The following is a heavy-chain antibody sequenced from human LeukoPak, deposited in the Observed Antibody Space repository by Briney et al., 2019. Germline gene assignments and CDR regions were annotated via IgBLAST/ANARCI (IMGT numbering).Heavy chain of an antibody. Sequence: ASVKVSCKASGYTFTSYGISWVRQAPGQGLEWMGWISAYNGNTNYAQKLQGRVTMTKDTSTSTAYMELRSLRSDDTAVYYCARDGNSSGWPEYFQHWGQGTLVTVSS. CDR2: ISAYNGNT. D-gene: IGHD6-19*01. CDR1: GYTFTSYG. V-gene: IGHV1-18*01. J-gene: IGHJ1*01. CDR3: ARDGNSSGWPEYFQH.